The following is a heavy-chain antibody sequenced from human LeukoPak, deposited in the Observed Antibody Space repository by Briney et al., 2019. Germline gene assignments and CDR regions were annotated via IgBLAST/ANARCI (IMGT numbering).Heavy chain of an antibody. CDR1: GYTFTGYY. J-gene: IGHJ4*02. CDR3: ARDHSYYYDSSGYYPWEY. Sequence: ASVKVSCKASGYTFTGYYMHWVRQAPGQGLEWMGWMNPNSGNTGNAQKFQGRVTMTRDTSTSTVYMELSSLRSEDTAVYYCARDHSYYYDSSGYYPWEYWGQGTLVTVSS. V-gene: IGHV1-8*02. CDR2: MNPNSGNT. D-gene: IGHD3-22*01.